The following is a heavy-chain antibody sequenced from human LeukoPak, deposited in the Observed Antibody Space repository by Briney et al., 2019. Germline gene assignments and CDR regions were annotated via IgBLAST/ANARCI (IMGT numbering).Heavy chain of an antibody. J-gene: IGHJ4*02. Sequence: GGSLRLSCAASGFAFSGYWMHWVRQPPGKGLLWVSRITSDGSITRYADSVKGRFTISRDNAKNTLYLQMNSLRAEDTAVYYCATDKGAAPEERADYWGQGTLVTVSS. CDR2: ITSDGSIT. CDR3: ATDKGAAPEERADY. D-gene: IGHD1-1*01. CDR1: GFAFSGYW. V-gene: IGHV3-74*01.